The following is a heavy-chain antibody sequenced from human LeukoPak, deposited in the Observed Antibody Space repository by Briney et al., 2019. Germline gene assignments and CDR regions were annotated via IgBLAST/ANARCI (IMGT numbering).Heavy chain of an antibody. CDR3: ASRNWGSDY. CDR1: GGSISSGGYS. D-gene: IGHD7-27*01. CDR2: IYYSGST. J-gene: IGHJ4*02. V-gene: IGHV4-31*11. Sequence: SQTLSLTCAVSGGSISSGGYSWSWIRQPPGKGLEWIGYIYYSGSTYYNPSLKSRVTISVDTSKNQFSLKLSSVTAADTAVYYCASRNWGSDYWGQGTLVTVSS.